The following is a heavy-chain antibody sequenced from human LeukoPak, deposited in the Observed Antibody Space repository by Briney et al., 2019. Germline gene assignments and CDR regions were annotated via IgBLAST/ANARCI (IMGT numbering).Heavy chain of an antibody. V-gene: IGHV1-18*03. Sequence: GVSVKVSCKASGCTFTSYGISWVRQAPGQGLEWMGWISAYNGNTNYAQKVKGRVTMTTDTSASTAYMELSSLRSEDMAVYYCAREREAYCGGDCPILDYWGQGTLVTVSS. J-gene: IGHJ4*02. CDR2: ISAYNGNT. CDR3: AREREAYCGGDCPILDY. CDR1: GCTFTSYG. D-gene: IGHD2-21*02.